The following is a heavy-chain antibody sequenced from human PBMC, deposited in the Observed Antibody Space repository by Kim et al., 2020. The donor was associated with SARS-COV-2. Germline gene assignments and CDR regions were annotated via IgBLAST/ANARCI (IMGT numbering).Heavy chain of an antibody. D-gene: IGHD3-22*01. Sequence: GGSLRLSCAASGFTFSDYYMSWIRQAPGKGLEWVSYISSSGSTIYYADSVKGRFTISRDNAKNSLYLQMNSLRAEDTAVYYCARVNYYDSSGYYYGSGAFDIWGQGTMVTVSS. CDR2: ISSSGSTI. J-gene: IGHJ3*02. CDR1: GFTFSDYY. CDR3: ARVNYYDSSGYYYGSGAFDI. V-gene: IGHV3-11*04.